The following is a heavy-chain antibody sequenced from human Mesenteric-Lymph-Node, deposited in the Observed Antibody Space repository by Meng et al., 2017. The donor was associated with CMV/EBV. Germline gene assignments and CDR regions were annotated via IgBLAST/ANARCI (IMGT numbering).Heavy chain of an antibody. CDR3: AKDGGSYLDYYFDY. J-gene: IGHJ4*02. Sequence: KASEYTFIDYYMHWVRQAPGQGLEWMGWINPNTGDTNYAQKFQGRVTMTRDMSINTVYMEPTRLRSDDTAVYYCAKDGGSYLDYYFDYWGQGTLVTVSS. V-gene: IGHV1-2*02. D-gene: IGHD1-26*01. CDR1: EYTFIDYY. CDR2: INPNTGDT.